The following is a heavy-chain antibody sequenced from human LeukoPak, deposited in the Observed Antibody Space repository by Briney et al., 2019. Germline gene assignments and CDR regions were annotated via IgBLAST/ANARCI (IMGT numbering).Heavy chain of an antibody. V-gene: IGHV4-59*12. J-gene: IGHJ5*02. CDR2: IYYSGST. D-gene: IGHD3-10*01. CDR1: GGSISSYY. Sequence: SETLSLTCTVSGGSISSYYWSWIRQPPGKGLEWIGYIYYSGSTNYNPSLKSRVTISVDTSKNQFSLKLSSVTAADTAVYYCARRYYYGSGRPRWFDPWGQGTLVTVSS. CDR3: ARRYYYGSGRPRWFDP.